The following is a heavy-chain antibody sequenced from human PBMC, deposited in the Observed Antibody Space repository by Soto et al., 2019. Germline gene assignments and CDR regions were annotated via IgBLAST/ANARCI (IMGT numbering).Heavy chain of an antibody. V-gene: IGHV4-39*01. CDR1: GYSISSSSW. Sequence: PSETLSLTCAVSGYSISSSSWWGGIRQPPGKGLEWIGSIYYSGSTYYNPSLKSRVTISVDTSKNQFSLKLSSVTAADTAVYYCARHTPAISISDHWGQGTLVTVS. J-gene: IGHJ4*02. CDR3: ARHTPAISISDH. D-gene: IGHD2-15*01. CDR2: IYYSGST.